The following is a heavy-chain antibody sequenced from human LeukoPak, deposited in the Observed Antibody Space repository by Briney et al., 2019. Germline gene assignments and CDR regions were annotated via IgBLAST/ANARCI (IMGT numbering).Heavy chain of an antibody. D-gene: IGHD3-10*01. J-gene: IGHJ4*02. CDR1: GYSISSGYY. V-gene: IGHV4-38-2*02. Sequence: SETLSLTCTVSGYSISSGYYWGWIRQPPGKGLEWIGSIYHSGSTYYNPSLKSRVTISVDTSKNQFSLKLSSVTAADTAVYYCASLRRGVINYWGQGTLVSVSS. CDR2: IYHSGST. CDR3: ASLRRGVINY.